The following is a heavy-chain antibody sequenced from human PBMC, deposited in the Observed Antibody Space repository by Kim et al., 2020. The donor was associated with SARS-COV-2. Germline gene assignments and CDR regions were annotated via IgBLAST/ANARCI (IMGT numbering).Heavy chain of an antibody. Sequence: GGSLRLSCVASGFTFNSYAMSWVRQAPGKGLEWVSVISDGGGRSHYSDSVKGRFTISRDNSKNTLYLQMNSLKVEDTAVYYCAKDRLYITQPPPRGSWGQGALVTVSS. CDR1: GFTFNSYA. V-gene: IGHV3-23*01. D-gene: IGHD1-20*01. J-gene: IGHJ5*02. CDR2: ISDGGGRS. CDR3: AKDRLYITQPPPRGS.